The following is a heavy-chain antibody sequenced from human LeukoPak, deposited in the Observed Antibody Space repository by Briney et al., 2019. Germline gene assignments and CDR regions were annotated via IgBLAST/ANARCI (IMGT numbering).Heavy chain of an antibody. CDR3: ARDPCSGGTCYYYMDV. CDR2: INPNSGGT. Sequence: ASVKVSCKASGYTFTGYYMHWVRQAPGQGLEWMGRINPNSGGTSYAQKFQDRVTMTRDTSISTAYMELSTLTSDDTAVCYCARDPCSGGTCYYYMDVWGKGTTVTVSS. D-gene: IGHD2-15*01. CDR1: GYTFTGYY. J-gene: IGHJ6*03. V-gene: IGHV1-2*06.